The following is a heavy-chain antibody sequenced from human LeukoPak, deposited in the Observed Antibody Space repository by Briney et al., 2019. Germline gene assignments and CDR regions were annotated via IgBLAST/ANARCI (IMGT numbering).Heavy chain of an antibody. CDR1: GFTFSSYE. D-gene: IGHD3-22*01. V-gene: IGHV3-48*03. J-gene: IGHJ4*02. CDR2: ISSSGSTI. CDR3: ARDRGAIDSSGYYYSTFDY. Sequence: GGSLRLSCAASGFTFSSYEMNWVRQAPGKGLEWVSYISSSGSTIYYADSVKGRFTISRDNAKNSLYLQMNSLRAEDTAVYYCARDRGAIDSSGYYYSTFDYWAREPWSPSPQ.